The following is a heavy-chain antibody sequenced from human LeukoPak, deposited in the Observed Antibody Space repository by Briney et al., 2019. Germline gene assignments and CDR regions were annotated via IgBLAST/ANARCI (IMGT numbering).Heavy chain of an antibody. J-gene: IGHJ4*02. Sequence: PGGSLRLSYAASGFTFSSYAMSWVRQAPGKGLEWVSAISGSGGSTYYADSVKGRFTISRDNSKNTLYLQMNSLRAEDTAVYYCAKINTDDYYGSGSYLVYWGQGTLVTVSS. CDR2: ISGSGGST. D-gene: IGHD3-10*01. V-gene: IGHV3-23*01. CDR3: AKINTDDYYGSGSYLVY. CDR1: GFTFSSYA.